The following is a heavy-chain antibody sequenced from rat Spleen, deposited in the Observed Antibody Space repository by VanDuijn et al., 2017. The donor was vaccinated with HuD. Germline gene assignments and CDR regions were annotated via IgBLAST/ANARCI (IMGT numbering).Heavy chain of an antibody. V-gene: IGHV3-1*01. CDR1: GYSITSYY. J-gene: IGHJ3*01. Sequence: EVQLQESGPGLVKPSQSLSLTCSVTGYSITSYYWGWIRKFPGNKMEWMGYISYSGITSYNPSLQSRISITRDTSKNQFFLQVNSVTNEDTATYYCARSGGSWFAYWGQGTLVTVSS. CDR2: ISYSGIT. CDR3: ARSGGSWFAY. D-gene: IGHD1-11*01.